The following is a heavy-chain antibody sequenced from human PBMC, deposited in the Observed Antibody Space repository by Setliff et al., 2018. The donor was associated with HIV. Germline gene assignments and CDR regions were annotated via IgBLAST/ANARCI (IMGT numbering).Heavy chain of an antibody. CDR3: ARTSRLHPFDY. D-gene: IGHD2-21*02. Sequence: SETLSLTCTVSGGLINSHYWNWIRQAPGKGLEWIGCVYYRGGVTYNPSLSSRVTISVDTSKNQFSLSLSSATAGDTAIYFCARTSRLHPFDYWGQGKLVTAPQ. CDR1: GGLINSHY. CDR2: VYYRGGV. J-gene: IGHJ4*02. V-gene: IGHV4-59*08.